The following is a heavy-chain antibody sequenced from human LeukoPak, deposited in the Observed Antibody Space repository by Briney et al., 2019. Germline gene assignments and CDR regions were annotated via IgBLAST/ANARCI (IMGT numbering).Heavy chain of an antibody. CDR2: IYTSGST. CDR3: ARIGRAAARFDY. CDR1: GGSISSYY. Sequence: SETLSLTCTVSGGSISSYYWSWIRQPAGKGLGWIGRIYTSGSTSYNPSLKSRVTMSVDTSKNQFSLKLSSVTAADTAVYYCARIGRAAARFDYWGQGTLVTVSS. J-gene: IGHJ4*02. D-gene: IGHD6-13*01. V-gene: IGHV4-4*07.